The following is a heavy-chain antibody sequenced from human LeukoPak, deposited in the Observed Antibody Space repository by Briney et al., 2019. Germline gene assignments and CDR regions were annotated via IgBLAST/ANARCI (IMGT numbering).Heavy chain of an antibody. J-gene: IGHJ4*02. CDR2: ISYDGGNR. V-gene: IGHV3-30-3*01. Sequence: GGSLRLSCAASGFIFSNYAMHWVRQAPGKGLEWVAIISYDGGNRYYADSVKDRFTISRDNSKSTLYLQMNSLRAEDTAVYYCARDGPDAVIDYWGQGTLVTVSS. CDR3: ARDGPDAVIDY. CDR1: GFIFSNYA.